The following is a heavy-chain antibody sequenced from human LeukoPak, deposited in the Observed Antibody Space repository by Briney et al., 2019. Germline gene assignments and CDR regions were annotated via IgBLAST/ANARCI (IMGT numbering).Heavy chain of an antibody. CDR3: AKDPGKHPYYYMDV. CDR1: GFTFNSYD. CDR2: ISSSSSYI. J-gene: IGHJ6*03. Sequence: PGGSLRLSCAASGFTFNSYDMNWVRQAPGKGLEWVSSISSSSSYIYYADSVKGRFTISRDNSKNTLSLQMNSLRAEDTAVYYCAKDPGKHPYYYMDVWGRGTAVTVSS. V-gene: IGHV3-21*04. D-gene: IGHD3-10*01.